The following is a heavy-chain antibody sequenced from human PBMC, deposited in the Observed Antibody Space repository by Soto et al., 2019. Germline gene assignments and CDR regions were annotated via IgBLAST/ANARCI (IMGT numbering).Heavy chain of an antibody. Sequence: ASVKVSCKSSGYTFSSYYIHWVRQAPGQGLEWMGIINPTGVSTTYAQKLQGRVTMTRDTSTSTVYIDMSSMRSEDTAVYYCARAGTTTTVLRYWGQGTLVTVSS. V-gene: IGHV1-46*01. J-gene: IGHJ4*02. CDR1: GYTFSSYY. D-gene: IGHD4-17*01. CDR3: ARAGTTTTVLRY. CDR2: INPTGVST.